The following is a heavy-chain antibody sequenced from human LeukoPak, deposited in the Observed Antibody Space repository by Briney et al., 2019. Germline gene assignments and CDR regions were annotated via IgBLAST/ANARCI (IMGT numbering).Heavy chain of an antibody. CDR1: GYTFSSYE. J-gene: IGHJ4*02. CDR3: VRDDDIYGFDY. V-gene: IGHV3-48*03. Sequence: GGSLRLSCAASGYTFSSYEMNWVRQAPGKGLEWVSYISSSGSTIYYADSVKRRFTISRDNAKNSLYLQMNSLRGQDTARYYCVRDDDIYGFDYWDRGTVVPVSS. D-gene: IGHD3-3*02. CDR2: ISSSGSTI.